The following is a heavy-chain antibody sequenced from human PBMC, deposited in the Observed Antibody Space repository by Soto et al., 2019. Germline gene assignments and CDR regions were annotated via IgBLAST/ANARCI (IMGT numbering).Heavy chain of an antibody. CDR3: ARVEEYYDFWSGSMDAFDI. V-gene: IGHV1-2*02. J-gene: IGHJ3*02. Sequence: VASVKVSCKASGYTFTGYYMHWVRQAPGQGLEWMGWINPNSGGTNYAQKFQGRVTMTRDTSISTAYMELSRLRSDDTAVYYCARVEEYYDFWSGSMDAFDIWGQGTMVTVSS. CDR2: INPNSGGT. D-gene: IGHD3-3*01. CDR1: GYTFTGYY.